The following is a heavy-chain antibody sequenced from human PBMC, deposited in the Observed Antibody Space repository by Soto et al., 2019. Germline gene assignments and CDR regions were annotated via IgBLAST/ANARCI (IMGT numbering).Heavy chain of an antibody. J-gene: IGHJ6*02. CDR1: GFTFSSYE. CDR3: ARDGQPYGMDV. Sequence: GGSLRLSCAASGFTFSSYEMNWVRQAPGKGLEWVSYISSSGSTIYYADSVKGRFTISRDNAKNSLYLQMNSLRAEDTAVYYCARDGQPYGMDVWGQGTTVTVSS. CDR2: ISSSGSTI. V-gene: IGHV3-48*03. D-gene: IGHD6-13*01.